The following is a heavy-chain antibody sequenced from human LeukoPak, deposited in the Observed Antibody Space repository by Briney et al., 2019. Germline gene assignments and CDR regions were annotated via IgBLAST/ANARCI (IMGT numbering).Heavy chain of an antibody. CDR2: INAGNGNT. CDR1: GYTFTSYA. V-gene: IGHV1-3*01. J-gene: IGHJ4*02. D-gene: IGHD5-18*01. Sequence: ASVKVSCKASGYTFTSYAMHWVRQAPGQRLEWMGWINAGNGNTKYSQKFQGRVTITRDTSASTAYMELSSLRSEDTAVYYCAREGDTAMVTFDYWGQGTLVTVSS. CDR3: AREGDTAMVTFDY.